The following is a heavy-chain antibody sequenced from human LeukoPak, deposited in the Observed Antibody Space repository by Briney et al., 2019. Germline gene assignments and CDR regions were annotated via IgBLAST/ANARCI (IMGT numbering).Heavy chain of an antibody. J-gene: IGHJ4*02. CDR3: ARRIDYFDY. Sequence: GGSLRLSCATSGFTFSDYYMSWVRQAPGKGLEWLSYISTSSSTIYYADSVKGRFTISRDNAKKSLYLEMDTLRAEDTAVYYCARRIDYFDYWGQGTLVTVSS. CDR1: GFTFSDYY. CDR2: ISTSSSTI. D-gene: IGHD1-26*01. V-gene: IGHV3-11*04.